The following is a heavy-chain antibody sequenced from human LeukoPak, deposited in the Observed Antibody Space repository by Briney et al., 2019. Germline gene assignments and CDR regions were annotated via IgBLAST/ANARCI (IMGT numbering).Heavy chain of an antibody. CDR1: GFTFSSYE. Sequence: GGSLRLSCAASGFTFSSYEMNWVRQAPGKGLEWVSYISSSGSTIYYADSVKGRFTISRDNAKNSLYLQMNSLRPEDTAVYYCAREGTMVRGVIITWGQGTLVTVSS. J-gene: IGHJ5*02. D-gene: IGHD3-10*01. CDR3: AREGTMVRGVIIT. V-gene: IGHV3-48*03. CDR2: ISSSGSTI.